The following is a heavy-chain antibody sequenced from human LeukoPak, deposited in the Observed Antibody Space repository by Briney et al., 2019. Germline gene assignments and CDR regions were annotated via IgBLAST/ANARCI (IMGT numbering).Heavy chain of an antibody. CDR2: INPNSGGT. V-gene: IGHV1-2*06. CDR3: ARDRLDEAYCGGDCLDAFDI. CDR1: GYTFTGYY. Sequence: ASVKVSCKASGYTFTGYYMHWVRQAPGQGLEWMGRINPNSGGTNYPQKFQGRVTMTRDTSISTAYMELSRLRSDDTAVYYCARDRLDEAYCGGDCLDAFDIWGQGTMVTVSS. D-gene: IGHD2-21*02. J-gene: IGHJ3*02.